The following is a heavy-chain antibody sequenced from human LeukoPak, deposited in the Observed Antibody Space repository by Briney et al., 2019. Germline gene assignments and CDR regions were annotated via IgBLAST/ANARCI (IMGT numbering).Heavy chain of an antibody. Sequence: GASVKVSCKASGYTFTGYYMHWVRQAPGQGLEWMGWINPNSGGTNYAQKFQGRVTMTRDTSTSTVYMELSSLRSEDTAVYYCASPLGRANAFDIWGQGTMVTVSS. V-gene: IGHV1-2*02. CDR3: ASPLGRANAFDI. CDR1: GYTFTGYY. J-gene: IGHJ3*02. D-gene: IGHD3-16*01. CDR2: INPNSGGT.